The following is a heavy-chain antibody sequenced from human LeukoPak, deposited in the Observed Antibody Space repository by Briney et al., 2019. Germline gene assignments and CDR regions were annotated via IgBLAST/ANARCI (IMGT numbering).Heavy chain of an antibody. CDR3: AKGRGYDYNNPFDY. D-gene: IGHD5-12*01. CDR2: ISYDGSNK. V-gene: IGHV3-30*04. CDR1: GFTFSSYA. J-gene: IGHJ4*02. Sequence: PGGSLRLSCAASGFTFSSYAMHWVRQAPGKGLEWVAVISYDGSNKYYADSVKGRFTISRDNSKNTLYLQMNSLRAEDTAVYYCAKGRGYDYNNPFDYWGQGTLVTVSS.